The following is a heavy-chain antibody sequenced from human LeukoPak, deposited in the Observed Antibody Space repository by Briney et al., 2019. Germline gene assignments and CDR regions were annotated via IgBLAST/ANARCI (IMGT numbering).Heavy chain of an antibody. Sequence: ASVKVSCKASGYTFTAYYMHWVRQAPGQGLEWMGWINPNNGGTNSAQKFQGRVTMTRDTSISTAYMELSNLRSDDTVVYYCARSFRQGYYTDSFDSWGQGTLVTVSS. CDR3: ARSFRQGYYTDSFDS. V-gene: IGHV1-2*02. J-gene: IGHJ4*02. D-gene: IGHD3-3*01. CDR1: GYTFTAYY. CDR2: INPNNGGT.